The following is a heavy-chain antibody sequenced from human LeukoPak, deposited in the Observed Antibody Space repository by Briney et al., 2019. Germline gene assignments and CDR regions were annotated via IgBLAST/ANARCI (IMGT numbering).Heavy chain of an antibody. Sequence: SETLSLTCTVSGGSISSYYWSWIRQPPGKGLEVMGYIYYSGSTNYNPSPKSRVTISVDTSKTQFSLKLSSVTAADTAVYYCARDARTHYYYYGMDVWGQGTTVTVSS. CDR1: GGSISSYY. V-gene: IGHV4-59*01. D-gene: IGHD2-2*01. CDR3: ARDARTHYYYYGMDV. CDR2: IYYSGST. J-gene: IGHJ6*02.